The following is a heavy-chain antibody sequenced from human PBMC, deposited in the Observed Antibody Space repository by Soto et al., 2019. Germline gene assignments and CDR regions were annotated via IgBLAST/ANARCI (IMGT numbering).Heavy chain of an antibody. CDR3: ARELRLVHYYYYMDV. D-gene: IGHD3-16*01. CDR1: GYTFTSYG. V-gene: IGHV1-18*01. J-gene: IGHJ6*03. Sequence: ASVKVSCKASGYTFTSYGISWVRQAPGQGLEWMGWISAYNGNTNYAQKLQGRVTMTTDTSTSTAYMELRSLRSDDTAVYYCARELRLVHYYYYMDVWGKGTTVTVSS. CDR2: ISAYNGNT.